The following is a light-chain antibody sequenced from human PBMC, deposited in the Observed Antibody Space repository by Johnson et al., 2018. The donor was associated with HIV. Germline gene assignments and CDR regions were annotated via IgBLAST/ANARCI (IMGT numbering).Light chain of an antibody. CDR3: GTWDSSLSAYV. CDR2: ENN. V-gene: IGLV1-51*02. Sequence: QSVLTQPPSVSAAPGQKVTISCSGSSSNIGNNYVSWYRQLPGTAPKLLIYENNKRPSGIPDRFSGSKSGTSVTLDITGLQTGDEADYYCGTWDSSLSAYVFGTGTKVTVL. J-gene: IGLJ1*01. CDR1: SSNIGNNY.